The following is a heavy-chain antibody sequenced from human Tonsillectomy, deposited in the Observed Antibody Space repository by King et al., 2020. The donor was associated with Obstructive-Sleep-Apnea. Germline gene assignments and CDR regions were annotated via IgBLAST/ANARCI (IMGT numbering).Heavy chain of an antibody. Sequence: VQLVESGGGVVQPGRSLRLSCAASGFTFSSYAMHWVRQAPGKGLEWVAVISYDGSKKYYADSVKGRFTISRDNSKNTLYLQMNSLRAGDTAEYYCACSSVLRYCDRLSMPPFYFDYWGQGTLVTVSS. V-gene: IGHV3-30*04. CDR3: ACSSVLRYCDRLSMPPFYFDY. CDR1: GFTFSSYA. J-gene: IGHJ4*02. D-gene: IGHD3-9*01. CDR2: ISYDGSKK.